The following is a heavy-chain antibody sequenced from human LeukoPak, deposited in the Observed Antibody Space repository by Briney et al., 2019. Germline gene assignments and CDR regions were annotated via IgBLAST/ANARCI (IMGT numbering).Heavy chain of an antibody. D-gene: IGHD2-2*01. CDR3: ARGPAIVVVPAGNWFDP. CDR2: MNPNSGNT. Sequence: ASAKVSCKASGYTFTSYDINWVRQATGQGLEWMGWMNPNSGNTGYAQKFQGRVTITRNTSISTAYMELSSLRSEDTAVYYCARGPAIVVVPAGNWFDPWGQGTLVTVSS. V-gene: IGHV1-8*03. CDR1: GYTFTSYD. J-gene: IGHJ5*02.